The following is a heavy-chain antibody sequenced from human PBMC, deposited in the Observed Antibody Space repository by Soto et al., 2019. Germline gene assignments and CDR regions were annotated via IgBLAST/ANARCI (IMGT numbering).Heavy chain of an antibody. CDR3: AKVFLLIRLGPLRWIDC. D-gene: IGHD3-10*01. CDR2: ISSSSSTI. CDR1: GFTFSSHS. V-gene: IGHV3-48*01. J-gene: IGHJ4*02. Sequence: PGGSLRLSCAASGFTFSSHSMNWVRQAPGKGLEWVSYISSSSSTIYYADSVKGRFTISRDNAKNSLYLQMNSLRAEDTAVYYCAKVFLLIRLGPLRWIDCSGQGTLVSVSS.